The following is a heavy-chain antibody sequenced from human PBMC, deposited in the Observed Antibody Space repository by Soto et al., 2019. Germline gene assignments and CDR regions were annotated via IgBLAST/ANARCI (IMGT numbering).Heavy chain of an antibody. Sequence: ASVKVSCKASGYTFTSYGISWVRQAPGQGLEWMGWISAYNGNTNYAQKLQGRVTMTTDTSTSTAYMELRSLRSDDTAVYYCASRGELRQDDSFDIWGQGTMVTVSS. V-gene: IGHV1-18*01. D-gene: IGHD1-26*01. J-gene: IGHJ3*02. CDR1: GYTFTSYG. CDR2: ISAYNGNT. CDR3: ASRGELRQDDSFDI.